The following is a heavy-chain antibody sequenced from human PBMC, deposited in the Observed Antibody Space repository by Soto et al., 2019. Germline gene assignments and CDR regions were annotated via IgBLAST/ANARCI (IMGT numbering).Heavy chain of an antibody. CDR2: IYTSGST. V-gene: IGHV4-4*07. J-gene: IGHJ6*02. CDR3: AGDGSWSSGMDV. Sequence: PSETLSLTCTASGGSISSYQWSWIRQPAGKGLEWIGRIYTSGSTNYNPSLKSRVTMSVDTSKKQFSLKLSSVTAADTAVYYCAGDGSWSSGMDVWGQGTTVTSP. CDR1: GGSISSYQ. D-gene: IGHD6-13*01.